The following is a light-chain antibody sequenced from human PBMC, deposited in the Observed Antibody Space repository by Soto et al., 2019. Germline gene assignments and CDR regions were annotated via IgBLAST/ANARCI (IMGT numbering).Light chain of an antibody. CDR3: ATWDGSLPGEV. J-gene: IGLJ2*01. CDR1: SSNIGNNY. CDR2: DNN. V-gene: IGLV1-51*01. Sequence: QSVLTQSPSVSAAPGQKVTISCSGSSSNIGNNYVSWYQQLPGTAPKLLIYDNNKRPSGIPDRFSGYKSGTSGTLDITGLQTGEEADYYCATWDGSLPGEVFGGGTQVTVL.